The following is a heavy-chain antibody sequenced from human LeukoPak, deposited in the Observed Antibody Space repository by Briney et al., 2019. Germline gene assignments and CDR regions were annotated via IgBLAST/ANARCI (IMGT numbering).Heavy chain of an antibody. CDR2: FDPEDGET. CDR1: GGTFSSYA. J-gene: IGHJ6*02. D-gene: IGHD2-2*01. CDR3: ATGDIVVVPADSYYYGMDV. Sequence: ASVKVSCKASGGTFSSYAISWVRQAPGKGLEWMGGFDPEDGETIYAQKFQGRVTMTEDTSTDTAYMELSSLRSEDTAVYYCATGDIVVVPADSYYYGMDVWGQGTTVTVSS. V-gene: IGHV1-24*01.